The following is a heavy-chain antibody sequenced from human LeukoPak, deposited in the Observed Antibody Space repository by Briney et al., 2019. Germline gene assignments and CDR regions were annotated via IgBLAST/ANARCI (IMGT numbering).Heavy chain of an antibody. Sequence: ASVKVSCTASGYTFTTYVISWVRQAPGQGLEWMGWISAYNGNTNYAQKLQGRVTMTTDTSTSTAYLELRSLGSDDTAVYYCARDAEVWGSYHYFDYWGQGTLVTVSS. D-gene: IGHD3-16*02. CDR1: GYTFTTYV. V-gene: IGHV1-18*01. J-gene: IGHJ4*02. CDR2: ISAYNGNT. CDR3: ARDAEVWGSYHYFDY.